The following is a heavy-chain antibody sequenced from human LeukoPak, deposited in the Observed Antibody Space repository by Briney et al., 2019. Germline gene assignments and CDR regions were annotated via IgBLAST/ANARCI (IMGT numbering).Heavy chain of an antibody. CDR2: IYYSGST. CDR1: GGSISSTTYY. J-gene: IGHJ4*02. Sequence: PSETLSLTCAVSGGSISSTTYYWGWIRRPPGKGLEWIGYIYYSGSTNYNPSLKSRVTISVDTSKNQFSLKLSSVTAADTAVYYCARDGGQWLASYYFDYWGQGTLVTVSS. V-gene: IGHV4-61*01. D-gene: IGHD6-19*01. CDR3: ARDGGQWLASYYFDY.